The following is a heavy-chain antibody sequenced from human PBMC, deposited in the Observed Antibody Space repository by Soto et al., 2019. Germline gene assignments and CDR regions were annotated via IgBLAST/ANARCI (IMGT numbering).Heavy chain of an antibody. V-gene: IGHV3-48*03. Sequence: EVQLVETGGGLVLPGGALGLSCAAAGFTFSSYEMHWGRQAPGKGLEWASYISSSGSTIYYEDSVKGRCTISRDNAKNSLNLQRNSLRAEDTAVYYCARATVVYWGQGTLVTVSS. CDR3: ARATVVY. D-gene: IGHD2-21*01. J-gene: IGHJ4*02. CDR1: GFTFSSYE. CDR2: ISSSGSTI.